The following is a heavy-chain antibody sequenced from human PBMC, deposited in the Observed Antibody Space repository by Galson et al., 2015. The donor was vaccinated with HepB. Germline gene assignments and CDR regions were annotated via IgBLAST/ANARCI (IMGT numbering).Heavy chain of an antibody. CDR2: TYYRSRWYT. CDR1: GDSVSSNSAA. D-gene: IGHD6-19*01. CDR3: AREDSSAWYGVGK. J-gene: IGHJ4*02. Sequence: CAISGDSVSSNSAAWNWIRQSPSRGLEWLARTYYRSRWYTDYAESVKSRIIVNQDTSKNQFSLQLKSVTPEDTAVYYCAREDSSAWYGVGKWGQGTLVTVSS. V-gene: IGHV6-1*01.